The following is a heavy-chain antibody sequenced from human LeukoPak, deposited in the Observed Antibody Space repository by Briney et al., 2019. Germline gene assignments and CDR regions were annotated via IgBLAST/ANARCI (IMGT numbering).Heavy chain of an antibody. CDR3: ATERRGYCSSTSCSNFDY. CDR1: GYTFTSYY. D-gene: IGHD2-2*01. V-gene: IGHV1-46*03. Sequence: ASVKVSCKASGYTFTSYYMHWVRQAPGQGLEWMGIINPSGGSTSYAQKFQGRVTMTRDMSTSTVYMELSSLRSEDTAVYYCATERRGYCSSTSCSNFDYRGQGTLVTVSS. CDR2: INPSGGST. J-gene: IGHJ4*02.